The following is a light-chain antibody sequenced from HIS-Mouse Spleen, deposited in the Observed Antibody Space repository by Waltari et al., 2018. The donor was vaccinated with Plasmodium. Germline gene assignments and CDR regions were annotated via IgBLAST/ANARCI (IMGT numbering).Light chain of an antibody. CDR3: QQYGSSPLT. CDR2: GAS. CDR1: QSVSSSY. V-gene: IGKV3-20*01. Sequence: TQSPGTLSLSPGERATLSCRASQSVSSSYLAWYQQKPGQAPRLLIYGASSRATGIPDRFSGSGSGTDYTLTISRLEPEDFAVYYCQQYGSSPLTFGGGTKVEIK. J-gene: IGKJ4*01.